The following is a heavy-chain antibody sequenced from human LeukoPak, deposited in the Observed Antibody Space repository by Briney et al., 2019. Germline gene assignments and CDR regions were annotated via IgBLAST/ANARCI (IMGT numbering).Heavy chain of an antibody. D-gene: IGHD1-1*01. V-gene: IGHV4-4*02. CDR3: ARVSWFPGTSYYYMDV. Sequence: PSGTLSLTCAVSGGSISSSNWWNWVRQPPGKGPEWIGEIYHSGSTNYNPSLKSRVTISVDASKNQFSLKLTSVTAADTAVYYCARVSWFPGTSYYYMDVWGKGTTVTVSS. CDR1: GGSISSSNW. CDR2: IYHSGST. J-gene: IGHJ6*03.